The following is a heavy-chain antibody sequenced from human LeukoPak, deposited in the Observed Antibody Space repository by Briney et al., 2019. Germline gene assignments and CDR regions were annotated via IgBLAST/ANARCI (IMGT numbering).Heavy chain of an antibody. D-gene: IGHD2-2*01. CDR3: ARGTSYYYYYMDV. Sequence: LSLTCAVSGGSISSGDYSWSWIRQPPGKGLEWVSYISSSGSTIYYADSVKGRFTISRDNAKNSLYLQMNSLRAEDTAVYYCARGTSYYYYYMDVWGKGTTVTVSS. V-gene: IGHV3-11*04. CDR2: ISSSGSTI. J-gene: IGHJ6*03. CDR1: GGSISSGDYS.